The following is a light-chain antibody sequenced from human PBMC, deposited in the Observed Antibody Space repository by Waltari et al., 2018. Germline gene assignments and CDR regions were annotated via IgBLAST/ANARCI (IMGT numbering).Light chain of an antibody. Sequence: QSALTQPASVSGSPGQSITISCTGTSSDVGGYNYVYWYQQNPGKAPKFLIYDVSKRPSGVSNRFSGSKSGNTASLTISGLQADDEADYYCSPYATSNTLVFGGGTKLTVL. CDR1: SSDVGGYNY. CDR2: DVS. V-gene: IGLV2-14*03. J-gene: IGLJ3*02. CDR3: SPYATSNTLV.